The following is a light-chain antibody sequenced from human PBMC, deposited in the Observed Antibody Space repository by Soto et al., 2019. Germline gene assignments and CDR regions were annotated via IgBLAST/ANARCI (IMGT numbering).Light chain of an antibody. J-gene: IGLJ1*01. Sequence: QSALTQPASVSGSPGQSITISCTGTSSDVGAYNSVSWYQQYPGKAPKLMMYEVSNRPSGVSDRVSGSKSGNTASLTISGLQTGDEADYYCSSFTSSSTYVFGTGTKLTVL. V-gene: IGLV2-14*01. CDR3: SSFTSSSTYV. CDR1: SSDVGAYNS. CDR2: EVS.